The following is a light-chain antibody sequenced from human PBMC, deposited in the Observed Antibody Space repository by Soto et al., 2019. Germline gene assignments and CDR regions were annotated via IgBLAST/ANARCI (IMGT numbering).Light chain of an antibody. J-gene: IGLJ1*01. V-gene: IGLV2-14*01. CDR1: SSDVGGYNY. Sequence: QLVLTQPASVSGSHGQSITISCTGTSSDVGGYNYVSWYQLHPGKAPKVLIYEVSNRPSGVSNRFSGSKSGNTASLTISGLQTEDEADYYCISYTSSSDPYVFGTGTKVTVL. CDR2: EVS. CDR3: ISYTSSSDPYV.